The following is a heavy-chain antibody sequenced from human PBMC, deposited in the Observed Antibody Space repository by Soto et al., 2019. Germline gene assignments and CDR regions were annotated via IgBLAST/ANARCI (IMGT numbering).Heavy chain of an antibody. CDR1: CLTFSPDS. CDR3: ARDRYSLWSGYISTDAFAT. D-gene: IGHD3-3*01. J-gene: IGHJ3*02. V-gene: IGHV3-48*02. Sequence: PXGSLRLSYVASCLTFSPDSMNGVGRTPGKGLEWVSYINSTTTTIYYADSVKGRFTISRDPGENSLYLQMNSLRDEDTAVYYCARDRYSLWSGYISTDAFATWGQGTTGTV. CDR2: INSTTTTI.